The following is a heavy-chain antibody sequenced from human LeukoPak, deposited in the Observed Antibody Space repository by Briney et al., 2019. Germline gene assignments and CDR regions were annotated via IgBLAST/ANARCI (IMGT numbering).Heavy chain of an antibody. CDR1: GGSISSGGYY. D-gene: IGHD6-13*01. V-gene: IGHV4-31*03. J-gene: IGHJ3*02. Sequence: SETLSLTCTVSGGSISSGGYYWSWIRQHPGKGLEWIGYIYYSGSTYYNPSLKSRVTISVDTSKNQFSLKLSSVTAADTAVYYCARDAWSSSWEPKAFDIWGQGTMVTVSS. CDR2: IYYSGST. CDR3: ARDAWSSSWEPKAFDI.